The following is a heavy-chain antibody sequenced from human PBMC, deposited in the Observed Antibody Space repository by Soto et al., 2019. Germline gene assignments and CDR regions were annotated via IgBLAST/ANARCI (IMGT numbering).Heavy chain of an antibody. V-gene: IGHV1-18*01. J-gene: IGHJ6*02. CDR2: ISAYNGYT. CDR1: GYTFTTFG. D-gene: IGHD3-3*01. Sequence: QVQLVQSGAEVKKPGASVKVSCKASGYTFTTFGISWVRQAPGQGLEWMGWISAYNGYTNYAQKLEGRVTTTTDTSTSTAYRERRSLRSDDTAVYYCARDPALFGVVQIYGMDVWGQGTTVTVSS. CDR3: ARDPALFGVVQIYGMDV.